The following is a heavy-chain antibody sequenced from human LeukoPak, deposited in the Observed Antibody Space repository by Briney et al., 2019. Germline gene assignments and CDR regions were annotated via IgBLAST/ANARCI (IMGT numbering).Heavy chain of an antibody. J-gene: IGHJ4*02. CDR1: GGSISSSSYY. V-gene: IGHV4-39*07. CDR3: ARGGFGTIAAAGIDY. CDR2: IYYSGST. D-gene: IGHD6-13*01. Sequence: SETLSLTCTVSGGSISSSSYYWGWIRQPPGKGLEWIGSIYYSGSTYYNPSLKSRVTISVDTSKNQFSLKLSSVTAADTAVYYCARGGFGTIAAAGIDYWGQGTLVTVSS.